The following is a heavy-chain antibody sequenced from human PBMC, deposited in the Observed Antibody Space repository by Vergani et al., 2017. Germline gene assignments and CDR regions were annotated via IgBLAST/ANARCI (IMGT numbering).Heavy chain of an antibody. Sequence: EVQLLESGGDLVQPGGSLRLSCTASGFIFSTYAMSWVRQAPGKGLEGVSGISASGAPTYYADSVKGRVTISRDNSNNTMYLQMNNLRPEDTATYYCVKGAFAGTPNNWLEPWGQGAQVTVSA. CDR2: ISASGAPT. D-gene: IGHD3-10*01. J-gene: IGHJ5*02. V-gene: IGHV3-23*01. CDR3: VKGAFAGTPNNWLEP. CDR1: GFIFSTYA.